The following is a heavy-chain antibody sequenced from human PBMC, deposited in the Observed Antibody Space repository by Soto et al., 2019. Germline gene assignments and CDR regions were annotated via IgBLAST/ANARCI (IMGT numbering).Heavy chain of an antibody. D-gene: IGHD3-22*01. CDR1: GFTFSSYS. Sequence: GGSLRLSCAASGFTFSSYSMNWVRQAPGKGLEWVLSISSSSSYIYYADSVKGRFTISRDNAKNSLYLQMNSLRAEDTAVYYCARDRGLGYYDSSGYYSDAFDIWGQGTMVTVSS. J-gene: IGHJ3*02. CDR3: ARDRGLGYYDSSGYYSDAFDI. CDR2: ISSSSSYI. V-gene: IGHV3-21*01.